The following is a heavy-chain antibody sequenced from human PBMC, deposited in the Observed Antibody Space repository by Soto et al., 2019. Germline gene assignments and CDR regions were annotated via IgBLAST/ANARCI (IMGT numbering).Heavy chain of an antibody. CDR2: INPNSGGT. J-gene: IGHJ6*02. CDR1: GYTFTGYY. CDR3: ATPNPYYYDSSGPNLYYYYGMDV. Sequence: ASVKVSCKASGYTFTGYYMHWVRQAPGQGLEWMGWINPNSGGTNYAQKFQGRVTMTRDTSISTAYMELSRLRSDDTAVYYCATPNPYYYDSSGPNLYYYYGMDVWGQGTTVTVPS. D-gene: IGHD3-22*01. V-gene: IGHV1-2*02.